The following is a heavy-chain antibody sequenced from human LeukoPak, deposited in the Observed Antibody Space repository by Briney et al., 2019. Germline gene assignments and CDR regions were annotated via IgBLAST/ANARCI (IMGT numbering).Heavy chain of an antibody. CDR3: ASATRSYYDSSGYLDY. J-gene: IGHJ4*02. CDR1: GGTFSSYA. V-gene: IGHV1-69*04. Sequence: ASVKVSCKASGGTFSSYAISWVRQAPGQGLEWMGRIIHILGIANYAQKFQGRVTITADKSTSTAYMELSSLRSEDTAVYYCASATRSYYDSSGYLDYWGQGTLVTVSS. CDR2: IIHILGIA. D-gene: IGHD3-22*01.